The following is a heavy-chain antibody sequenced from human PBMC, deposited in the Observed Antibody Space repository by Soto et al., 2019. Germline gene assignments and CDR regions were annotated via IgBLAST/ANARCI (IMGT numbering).Heavy chain of an antibody. CDR3: ARQRARGYSYGWSWFDP. Sequence: PSETLSLTCTVSGGSISSYYWSWIRQPPGKGLEWIGYIYHSGSTYYNPSLKSRVTISVDRSKNQFSLKLSSVTAADTAVYYCARQRARGYSYGWSWFDPWGQGTLVTVSS. V-gene: IGHV4-59*08. CDR1: GGSISSYY. J-gene: IGHJ5*02. D-gene: IGHD5-18*01. CDR2: IYHSGST.